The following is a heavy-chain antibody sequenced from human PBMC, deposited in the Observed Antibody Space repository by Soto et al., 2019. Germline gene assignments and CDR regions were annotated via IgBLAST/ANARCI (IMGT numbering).Heavy chain of an antibody. J-gene: IGHJ6*02. CDR1: GYTFTSYG. CDR2: ISAYNGNT. Sequence: ASVKVSCKASGYTFTSYGICWVRQAPGQGLEWMGWISAYNGNTNYAQKLQGRVTMTTDTSTSTAYMELRSLRSDDTAVYYCARSGGISDYDYYYGMDVRGQGTTVTVSS. V-gene: IGHV1-18*01. CDR3: ARSGGISDYDYYYGMDV. D-gene: IGHD2-15*01.